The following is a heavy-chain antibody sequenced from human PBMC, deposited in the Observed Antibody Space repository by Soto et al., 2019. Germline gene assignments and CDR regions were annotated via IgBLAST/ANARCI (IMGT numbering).Heavy chain of an antibody. Sequence: ASVKVSCKASGGTLNNYAINWVRQAPGQGLEWMGGILPVSAPPDYAQKFQGRVSITADHSTSTVYMELSRLKSDDTAVYFCATDSNYDVSNSFWGQGTLVTVSS. CDR2: ILPVSAPP. CDR3: ATDSNYDVSNSF. CDR1: GGTLNNYA. J-gene: IGHJ4*02. V-gene: IGHV1-69*13. D-gene: IGHD3-3*01.